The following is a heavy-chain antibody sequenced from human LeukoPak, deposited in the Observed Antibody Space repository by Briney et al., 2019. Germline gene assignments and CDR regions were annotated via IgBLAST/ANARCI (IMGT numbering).Heavy chain of an antibody. D-gene: IGHD1-7*01. CDR2: INPSGGST. CDR3: ARDYTVAIGTTTYFQH. J-gene: IGHJ1*01. Sequence: PGASVKVSCKASGYTFTSYYMHWVRQAPGQGLEWMGIINPSGGSTSYAQKFQGRVTMTRDTSISTAYMELSRLRSDDTAVYYCARDYTVAIGTTTYFQHWGQGTLVTVSS. V-gene: IGHV1-46*01. CDR1: GYTFTSYY.